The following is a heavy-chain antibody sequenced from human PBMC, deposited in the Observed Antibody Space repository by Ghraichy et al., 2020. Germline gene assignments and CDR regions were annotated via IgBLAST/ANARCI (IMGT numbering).Heavy chain of an antibody. V-gene: IGHV3-23*01. CDR3: ATTYSSSGAFDI. J-gene: IGHJ3*02. D-gene: IGHD6-6*01. CDR1: GFTFSSYA. CDR2: ISGSGGST. Sequence: GSLRLSCAASGFTFSSYAMSWVRQAPGKGLEWVSAISGSGGSTYYADSVKGRFTISRDNSKNTLYLQMNSLRAEDTAVYYCATTYSSSGAFDIWGQGTMVTVSS.